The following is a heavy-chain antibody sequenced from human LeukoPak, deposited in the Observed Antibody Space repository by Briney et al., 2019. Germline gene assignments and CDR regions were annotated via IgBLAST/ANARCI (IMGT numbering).Heavy chain of an antibody. CDR2: IYTSGST. CDR1: GGSISSGSYY. J-gene: IGHJ3*02. V-gene: IGHV4-61*02. Sequence: SETLSLTYTVSGGSISSGSYYWSWIRQPAGKGLEWIGRIYTSGSTNYNPSLKSRVTISVDTSKNQFSLKLSSVTAADTAVYYCARGGLDYGDYMGAFDIWGQGTMVTVSS. D-gene: IGHD4-17*01. CDR3: ARGGLDYGDYMGAFDI.